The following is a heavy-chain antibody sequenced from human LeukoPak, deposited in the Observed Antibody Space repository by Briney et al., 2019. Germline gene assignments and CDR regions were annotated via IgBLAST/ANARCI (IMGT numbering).Heavy chain of an antibody. Sequence: KTSETLSLTCTVSGGSISSYYWSWIRQPPGKGLEWIGYIYYSGSTNYNPSLKSRVTISVDTSSNQFSLKLNSVTAADTAVYYCARRAYGSGSFNRYHFDYWGQGTLVAVSS. J-gene: IGHJ4*02. CDR1: GGSISSYY. CDR2: IYYSGST. CDR3: ARRAYGSGSFNRYHFDY. D-gene: IGHD3-10*01. V-gene: IGHV4-59*08.